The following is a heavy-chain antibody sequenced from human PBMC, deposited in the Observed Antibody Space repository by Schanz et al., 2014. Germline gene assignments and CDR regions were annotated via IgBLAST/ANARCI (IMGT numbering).Heavy chain of an antibody. V-gene: IGHV1-69*02. J-gene: IGHJ4*02. Sequence: QVQLVQSGAEVKKPGSSVKVSCKASGGTFSSYSISWVRQAPGQGLEWMGRIIPILGIANYAQKFQGRVTNTAYKDTSRACMDLSSVRPEDTAVYCCARSNYYDNSDYYNSFDYWGQGTMVTVSS. CDR2: IIPILGIA. D-gene: IGHD3-22*01. CDR1: GGTFSSYS. CDR3: ARSNYYDNSDYYNSFDY.